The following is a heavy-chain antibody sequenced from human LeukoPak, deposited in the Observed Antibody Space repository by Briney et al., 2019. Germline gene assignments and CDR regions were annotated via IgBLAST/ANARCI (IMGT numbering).Heavy chain of an antibody. J-gene: IGHJ3*01. D-gene: IGHD1-26*01. CDR2: IYPGDSGP. CDR3: GMSGDRVPLQDDVFDV. V-gene: IGHV5-51*01. CDR1: GYRFTSYC. Sequence: GESLKIAFQVSGYRFTSYCIGWVRPMPGKGLEWMGIIYPGDSGPTYSPSFQGQVTISVDKSINTAYLQWSSLQASDTAMYYCGMSGDRVPLQDDVFDVWGQGTMVTVST.